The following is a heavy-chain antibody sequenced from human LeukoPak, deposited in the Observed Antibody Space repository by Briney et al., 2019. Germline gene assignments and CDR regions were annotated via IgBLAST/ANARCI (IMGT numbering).Heavy chain of an antibody. V-gene: IGHV4-59*01. J-gene: IGHJ4*02. D-gene: IGHD5-24*01. CDR1: GGSISGYY. CDR3: ASTPSDGFDY. Sequence: PSETLSPTCTVSGGSISGYYWNWSRQPPGQGVEWIGNLYYMRGAWYKSSLKSRVTTSVDTSRNEFSLKLSSVTAADTAVYYCASTPSDGFDYWGQGTLVTVSS. CDR2: LYYMRGA.